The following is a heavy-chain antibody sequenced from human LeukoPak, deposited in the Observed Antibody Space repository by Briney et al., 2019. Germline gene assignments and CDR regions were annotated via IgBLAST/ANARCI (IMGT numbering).Heavy chain of an antibody. CDR3: ARGRYSSGWYKENWFDP. CDR2: MNPNSGNT. D-gene: IGHD6-19*01. CDR1: GYTFTGHY. Sequence: ASVTVSCKASGYTFTGHYMHWVSQAPGQGLEWMGWMNPNSGNTGYAQKFQGRVTMTRNTSISTAYMELSSLRSEDTAVYYCARGRYSSGWYKENWFDPWGQGTLVTVSS. J-gene: IGHJ5*02. V-gene: IGHV1-8*02.